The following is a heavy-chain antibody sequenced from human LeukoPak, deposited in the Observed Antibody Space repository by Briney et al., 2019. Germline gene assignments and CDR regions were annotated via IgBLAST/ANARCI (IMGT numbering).Heavy chain of an antibody. J-gene: IGHJ4*02. CDR1: GFILRSYS. Sequence: PGGSLRPSCAASGFILRSYSMSWVRQAPGKGLEWVAFSSSSGNYIYYADSVKGRFIISRDNAKSSLDLQLNSLRAEDTALYYCERGQQLDYWGQGILVTVSS. CDR3: ERGQQLDY. V-gene: IGHV3-21*01. D-gene: IGHD6-13*01. CDR2: SSSSGNYI.